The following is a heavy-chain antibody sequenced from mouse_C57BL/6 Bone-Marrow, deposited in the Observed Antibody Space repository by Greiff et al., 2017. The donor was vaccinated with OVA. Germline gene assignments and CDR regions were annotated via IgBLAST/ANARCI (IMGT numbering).Heavy chain of an antibody. V-gene: IGHV1-50*01. D-gene: IGHD1-1*01. J-gene: IGHJ4*01. CDR2: IDPSDSYT. CDR1: GYTFTSYW. CDR3: ARSGTTEAMDY. Sequence: QVQLQQPGAELVKPGASVKLSCKASGYTFTSYWMQWVKQRPGQGLEWIGEIDPSDSYTNYNQKFKGKATLTVDKSSSTAYMQLSSLTSEDSAVYYCARSGTTEAMDYWGQGTSVTVSS.